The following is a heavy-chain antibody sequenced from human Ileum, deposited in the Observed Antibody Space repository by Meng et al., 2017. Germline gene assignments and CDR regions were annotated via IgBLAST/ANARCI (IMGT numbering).Heavy chain of an antibody. V-gene: IGHV4-4*02. CDR3: ARHGGYSQDF. J-gene: IGHJ4*02. CDR2: ISQCGSA. D-gene: IGHD4-23*01. CDR1: CGTMSNYTS. Sequence: VQREEAGPGLVRPSGTLSLSCAVSCGTMSNYTSWSGVRQPPGRGREWIGQISQCGSAYYNPSLKSRVTMSVDKSKSQFSLMLTSVTAADTAIYYCARHGGYSQDFWGQGTLVTVSS.